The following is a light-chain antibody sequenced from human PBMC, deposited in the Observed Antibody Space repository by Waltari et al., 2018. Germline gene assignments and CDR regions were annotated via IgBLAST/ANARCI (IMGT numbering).Light chain of an antibody. V-gene: IGLV1-47*01. CDR3: AAWDDSLSGPVV. CDR2: RHN. Sequence: QSVLTQPPSASGTPGQRVTISCSGSSSNIGSNHVYWYQQLPGTAPKLLIYRHNPRPSGGPDRFSGSKSGTSASLAISGLRSEDEADYYCAAWDDSLSGPVVFGGGTKLTVL. J-gene: IGLJ2*01. CDR1: SSNIGSNH.